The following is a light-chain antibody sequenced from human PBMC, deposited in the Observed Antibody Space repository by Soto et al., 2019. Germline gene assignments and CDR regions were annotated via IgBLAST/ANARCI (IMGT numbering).Light chain of an antibody. CDR3: QQYGSSPPMYA. J-gene: IGKJ2*01. CDR2: SAS. CDR1: QSVGSAF. Sequence: EIVLTQSPGTLSLSPGERATLSCRASQSVGSAFLAWYQHKPGQAPMLLIYSASNRATGIPDRFSGSGSGTDFTLTISRLEPEDFAVYYCQQYGSSPPMYAFCQGTKLEIK. V-gene: IGKV3-20*01.